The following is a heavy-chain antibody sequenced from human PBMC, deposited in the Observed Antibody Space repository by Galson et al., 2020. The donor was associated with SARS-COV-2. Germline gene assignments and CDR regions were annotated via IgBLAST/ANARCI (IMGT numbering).Heavy chain of an antibody. V-gene: IGHV1-2*02. CDR2: INPNSGGT. CDR1: GYTFTAYY. Sequence: ASVTVSCKASGYTFTAYYLHWVRQAPGQGLEWTGWINPNSGGTNYAQKFQGRVTMTSDTSISTAYMELSRLRSDDTAVYYCANLDSSGYYGYFDYWGQGTLVTVSS. J-gene: IGHJ4*02. D-gene: IGHD3-22*01. CDR3: ANLDSSGYYGYFDY.